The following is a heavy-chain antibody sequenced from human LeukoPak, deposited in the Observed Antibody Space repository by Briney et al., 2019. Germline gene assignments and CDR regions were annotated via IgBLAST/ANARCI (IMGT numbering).Heavy chain of an antibody. CDR2: ISSDGSNI. Sequence: PGGSLRLSCAASGFTFSRYWMHWVRQDPEKGLVLVSRISSDGSNIIYEDSVKGRFTISRDNAKNTLYLEMNSLRVEDTAVYYCARDWGGYGPTSHDYWGQGTLVTVSS. CDR1: GFTFSRYW. D-gene: IGHD3-16*01. J-gene: IGHJ4*02. CDR3: ARDWGGYGPTSHDY. V-gene: IGHV3-74*01.